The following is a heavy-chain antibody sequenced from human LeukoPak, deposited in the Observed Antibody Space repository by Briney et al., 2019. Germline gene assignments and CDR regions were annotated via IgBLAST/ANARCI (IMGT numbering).Heavy chain of an antibody. CDR2: IIPIFGTA. CDR3: ARDLNLAMGTLFDP. V-gene: IGHV1-69*05. D-gene: IGHD5-18*01. J-gene: IGHJ5*02. CDR1: GGTFSSYT. Sequence: GASVKVSCKASGGTFSSYTISWVRQAPGQGLEWMGRIIPIFGTANYAQKFQGRVTITTDESTSTAYMELSSLRSEDTAVYYCARDLNLAMGTLFDPWGQGTLVTVSS.